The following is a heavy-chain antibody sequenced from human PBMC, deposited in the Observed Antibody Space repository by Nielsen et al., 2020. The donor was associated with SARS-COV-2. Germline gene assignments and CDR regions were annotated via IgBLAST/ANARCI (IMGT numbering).Heavy chain of an antibody. J-gene: IGHJ3*02. Sequence: SLKISCAASGFTFDDYAMHWVRQAPGKGLEWVSGISWNSGSIGYADSVKGRFTISRDNAKNSLYLQMNSLRAEDTALYYCAKDIRYENAFDIWGQGTMVTVSS. CDR2: ISWNSGSI. D-gene: IGHD2-2*01. CDR3: AKDIRYENAFDI. CDR1: GFTFDDYA. V-gene: IGHV3-9*01.